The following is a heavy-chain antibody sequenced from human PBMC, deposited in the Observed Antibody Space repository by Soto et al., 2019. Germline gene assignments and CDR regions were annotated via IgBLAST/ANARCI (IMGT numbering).Heavy chain of an antibody. CDR1: GFTFDIYA. D-gene: IGHD5-18*01. CDR2: ISWNSATR. V-gene: IGHV3-9*01. CDR3: AKELGGYSYGYELDH. Sequence: EVQLVDSGGGLVQPGRSLRLSCAASGFTFDIYAMHWVRQAPGKGLEWVSSISWNSATRGYADSVKVRFTISRDNAKNSLYLQMDSLRTEDTAFYYCAKELGGYSYGYELDHWGQGTLVAVSS. J-gene: IGHJ4*02.